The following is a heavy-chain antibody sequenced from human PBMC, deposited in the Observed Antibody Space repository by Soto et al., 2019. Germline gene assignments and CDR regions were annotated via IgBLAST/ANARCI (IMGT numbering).Heavy chain of an antibody. Sequence: QVQLQESGPGLVKPSQTLSLTCTVSGGSISSGGYYWSWIRQHPGKGLEWIGYIYYSGSTYYNPSLNSRVTRSVDTSKNQFSLKLSSVTAADTAVYYCARADPNYYGSGSYYSFWGQGTLVTVSS. D-gene: IGHD3-10*01. CDR3: ARADPNYYGSGSYYSF. J-gene: IGHJ4*02. CDR1: GGSISSGGYY. V-gene: IGHV4-31*03. CDR2: IYYSGST.